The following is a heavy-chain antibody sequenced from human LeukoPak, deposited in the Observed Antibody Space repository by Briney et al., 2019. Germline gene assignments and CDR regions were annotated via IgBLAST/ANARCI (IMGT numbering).Heavy chain of an antibody. CDR1: GGSISSGDYY. Sequence: PSETLSLTCTVSGGSISSGDYYWSWIRQPPGKGLEWVGCIYYSGSTYYNPSLKSRVTISVDTSKNQFSLKLSSVTAADTAVYYCARDGPPDTIFGVSGFDPWGQGTLVTDSS. J-gene: IGHJ5*02. CDR2: IYYSGST. CDR3: ARDGPPDTIFGVSGFDP. D-gene: IGHD3-3*01. V-gene: IGHV4-30-4*08.